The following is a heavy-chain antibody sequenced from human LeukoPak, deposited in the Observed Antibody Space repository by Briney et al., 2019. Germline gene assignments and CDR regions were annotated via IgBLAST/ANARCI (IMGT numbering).Heavy chain of an antibody. CDR3: ARAPITSPFYFDY. V-gene: IGHV3-20*04. CDR1: GFVFDEHG. CDR2: INWSGKST. D-gene: IGHD2-2*01. J-gene: IGHJ4*02. Sequence: SGGSLRLSCTASGFVFDEHGMTWVRQVPGKGLEWVSGINWSGKSTSYGDPVRGRFTISRDNAKNSLSLQMDSLRAEDTALYYCARAPITSPFYFDYWGQGLLVTVSS.